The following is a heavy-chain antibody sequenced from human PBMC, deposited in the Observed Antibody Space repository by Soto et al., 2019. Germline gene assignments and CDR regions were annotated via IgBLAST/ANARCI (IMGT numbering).Heavy chain of an antibody. J-gene: IGHJ6*02. Sequence: GETLKISCEFAGYSFTSNWHGWLRQMSGKGLEWMGIIYPGDSDTRYSPSSQGQVTISADKSISTAYLQWSSLKASDTAMYYCARLDYSSDYYYGMDVWGQGTTVTVSS. CDR3: ARLDYSSDYYYGMDV. D-gene: IGHD4-4*01. CDR1: GYSFTSNW. CDR2: IYPGDSDT. V-gene: IGHV5-51*01.